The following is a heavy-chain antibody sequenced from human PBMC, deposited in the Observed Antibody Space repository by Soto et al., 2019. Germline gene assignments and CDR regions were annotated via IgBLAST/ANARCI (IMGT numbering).Heavy chain of an antibody. V-gene: IGHV5-51*01. CDR2: IYPGDSDT. CDR3: ARHRGYCSGTSCYSYYFDY. J-gene: IGHJ4*02. D-gene: IGHD2-2*01. Sequence: GLEWMRIIYPGDSDTRYSPSFQGQVTFSADKSISTAYLQWSSLKASDTAIYYCARHRGYCSGTSCYSYYFDYWGQGTLVTVSS.